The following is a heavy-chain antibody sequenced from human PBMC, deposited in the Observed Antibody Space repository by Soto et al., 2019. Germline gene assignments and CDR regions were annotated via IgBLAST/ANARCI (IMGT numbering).Heavy chain of an antibody. Sequence: EVQLLESGGGLVQPGGSLRLSCAASGFSFSSYAMTWVRQAPGKGLEWVSGISGTAASTYYADSVKGRFTISRDNSKNRLFLQMNTLRAEDMAVYYCAKDRHYTKYDLRHGSGPFDYWGQGTLVTVSS. CDR1: GFSFSSYA. CDR2: ISGTAAST. V-gene: IGHV3-23*01. CDR3: AKDRHYTKYDLRHGSGPFDY. D-gene: IGHD3-10*01. J-gene: IGHJ4*02.